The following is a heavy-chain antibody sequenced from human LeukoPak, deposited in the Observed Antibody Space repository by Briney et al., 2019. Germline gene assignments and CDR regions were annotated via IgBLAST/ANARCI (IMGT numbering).Heavy chain of an antibody. CDR3: AKEIASSGWSAAEY. CDR2: ISGSGGST. V-gene: IGHV3-23*01. J-gene: IGHJ4*02. CDR1: GFTFSSYA. D-gene: IGHD6-19*01. Sequence: GGSLRLSCAASGFTFSSYAMSWVRQAPGKGLEWVSAISGSGGSTYYADSVKGRFTISRDNSKNTLYLQMNSLRAEDAAVYYCAKEIASSGWSAAEYWGQGTLVTVSS.